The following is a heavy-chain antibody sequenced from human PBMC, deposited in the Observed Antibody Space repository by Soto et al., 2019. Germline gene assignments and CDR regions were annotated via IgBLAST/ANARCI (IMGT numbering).Heavy chain of an antibody. CDR3: ARQSGYSSGWIYYYYGMDV. J-gene: IGHJ6*02. Sequence: GGSLRLSCAASGFTFSSYGMHWVRQAPGKGLEWVAVIWYDGSNKYYADSVKGRFTISRDNSKNTLYLQMNSLRAEDTAVYYCARQSGYSSGWIYYYYGMDVWGQGTTVTVSS. CDR1: GFTFSSYG. V-gene: IGHV3-33*01. CDR2: IWYDGSNK. D-gene: IGHD6-19*01.